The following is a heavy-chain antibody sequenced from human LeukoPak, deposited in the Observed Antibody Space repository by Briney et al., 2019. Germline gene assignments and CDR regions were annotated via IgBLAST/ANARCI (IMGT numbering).Heavy chain of an antibody. D-gene: IGHD6-13*01. J-gene: IGHJ3*02. V-gene: IGHV1-8*01. Sequence: APVKVSCKASGYTFTSYDINWVRQATGQGLEWMGWMNPNSGNTGYAQKFQGRVTMTRNTSISTAYMELSSLRSEDTAVYYCARTPGYSSSLRNAFDIWGQGTMVTVSS. CDR2: MNPNSGNT. CDR1: GYTFTSYD. CDR3: ARTPGYSSSLRNAFDI.